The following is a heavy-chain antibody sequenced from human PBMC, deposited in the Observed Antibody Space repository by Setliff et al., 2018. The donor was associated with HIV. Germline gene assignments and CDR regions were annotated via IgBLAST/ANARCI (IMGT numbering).Heavy chain of an antibody. CDR1: GFVFTDHS. V-gene: IGHV3-48*01. Sequence: GGSLRLSCAASGFVFTDHSLHWVRQAPGEGLEWLSYISATGTTVSYADSVRGRFIISRDSVRNVLYLQMKSLRVEDTALYYCVRDQLRYPERWDFDFWGQGTLVTVS. J-gene: IGHJ4*02. CDR2: ISATGTTV. CDR3: VRDQLRYPERWDFDF. D-gene: IGHD1-26*01.